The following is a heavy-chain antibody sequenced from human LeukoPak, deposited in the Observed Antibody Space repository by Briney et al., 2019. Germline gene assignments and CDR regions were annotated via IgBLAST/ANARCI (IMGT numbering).Heavy chain of an antibody. CDR1: GFTFSSYA. D-gene: IGHD6-19*01. J-gene: IGHJ4*02. CDR3: ARGILGCFDY. V-gene: IGHV3-30-3*01. CDR2: ISYDGSNK. Sequence: GGSLRLSCAASGFTFSSYAMHWVRQAPGKGPEWVAVISYDGSNKYYADSVKGRFTISRDNSKNTLYLQMNSLRAEDTAVYYCARGILGCFDYWGQGTLVTVSS.